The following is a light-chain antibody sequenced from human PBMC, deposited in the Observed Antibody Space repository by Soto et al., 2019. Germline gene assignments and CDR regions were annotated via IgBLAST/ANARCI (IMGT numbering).Light chain of an antibody. CDR1: TSYIGGNS. J-gene: IGLJ1*01. Sequence: TQLGSVSAYPGQNGTRSCYPSTSYIGGNSVSWYQQLPGTAPKLLIYDDKKRPSGIPDRFLGSTSGTSATLGITGFQTGEEADYYCGSWDSSLSAYVFGTGPKV. CDR3: GSWDSSLSAYV. CDR2: DDK. V-gene: IGLV1-51*01.